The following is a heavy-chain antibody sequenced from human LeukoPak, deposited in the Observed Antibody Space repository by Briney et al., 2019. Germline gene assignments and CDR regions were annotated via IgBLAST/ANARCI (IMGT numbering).Heavy chain of an antibody. V-gene: IGHV3-74*01. CDR1: GFTFSMYW. J-gene: IGHJ4*02. CDR2: INTDGTVT. CDR3: ATKQWLAPPPDS. D-gene: IGHD6-19*01. Sequence: GGSLRLSCAASGFTFSMYWTLWVRQAPGKGLESVSRINTDGTVTTYADSVKGRFTVSRDNADNTMFLQMNSVRDEDTAVYYCATKQWLAPPPDSWGQGTPVTVSS.